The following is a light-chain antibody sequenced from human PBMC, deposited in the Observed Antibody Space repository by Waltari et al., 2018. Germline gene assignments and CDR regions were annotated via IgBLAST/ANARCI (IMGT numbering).Light chain of an antibody. CDR2: DAT. CDR3: QQRSKWPWT. V-gene: IGKV3-11*01. J-gene: IGKJ1*01. CDR1: QSVSIY. Sequence: VLTQSPATLSLSPGERAPLTGRASQSVSIYLVWYRQKPGQPPRVLINDATKRATGIPARFSGSGSGTDFTLTISSLEPEDFAVYYCQQRSKWPWTFGQGTKVEF.